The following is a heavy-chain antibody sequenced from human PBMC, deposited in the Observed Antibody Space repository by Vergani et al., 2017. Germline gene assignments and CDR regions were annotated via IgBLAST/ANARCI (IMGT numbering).Heavy chain of an antibody. J-gene: IGHJ6*03. D-gene: IGHD2-21*01. Sequence: QVQLQESGPGLLKPSQTLSLTCTVSGASVSRGTYYWTWIRQPAGKKLEWIVRMYTSGHTIYNPSLESRVTMSVDTSKNQFSLQLGSVTAADTAVYYCARASHCINCYSEGPNGPGYYYMDVWGKGTTVTVSS. CDR2: MYTSGHT. V-gene: IGHV4-61*02. CDR1: GASVSRGTYY. CDR3: ARASHCINCYSEGPNGPGYYYMDV.